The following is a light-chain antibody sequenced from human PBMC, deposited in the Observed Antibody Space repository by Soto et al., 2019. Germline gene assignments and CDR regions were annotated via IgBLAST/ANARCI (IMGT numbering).Light chain of an antibody. J-gene: IGKJ4*01. CDR1: QSVSTY. CDR2: DAS. V-gene: IGKV3-11*01. CDR3: QPYNNWPLT. Sequence: EIVLTQSPATLSLSPGERASLSCRASQSVSTYLAWYQQKPGQAPRLLIYDASNRATGVPVRFSGSGSGTDFTLTISSLEPEDFAVYYCQPYNNWPLTFGGGTKVEIK.